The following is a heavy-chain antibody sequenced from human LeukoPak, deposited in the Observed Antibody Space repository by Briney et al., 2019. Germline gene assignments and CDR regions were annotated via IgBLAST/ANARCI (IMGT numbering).Heavy chain of an antibody. Sequence: SETLSLTCNVSSGSMTSYYWSWIRQPPGRGLEWIGYIFRTGTATYNPSLKSRFTMSVDTSQKQFSLKVTSVTAADTAVYYCASQVHWAAALDSWGQGTLVSVSS. V-gene: IGHV4-59*08. CDR1: SGSMTSYY. D-gene: IGHD6-13*01. J-gene: IGHJ4*02. CDR3: ASQVHWAAALDS. CDR2: IFRTGTA.